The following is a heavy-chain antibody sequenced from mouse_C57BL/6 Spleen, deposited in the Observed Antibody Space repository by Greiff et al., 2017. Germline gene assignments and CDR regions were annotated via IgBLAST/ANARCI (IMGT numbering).Heavy chain of an antibody. D-gene: IGHD2-4*01. J-gene: IGHJ2*01. V-gene: IGHV1-62-2*01. CDR1: GYTFTEYT. CDR3: ARHEAIYYDYDGNYFDY. CDR2: FYPGSGSI. Sequence: VQLQQSGAELVKPGASVKLSCKASGYTFTEYTIHWVKQRSGQGLEWIGWFYPGSGSIKYNEKFKDKATLTADKSSSTVYMELSRLTSEDSAVYFCARHEAIYYDYDGNYFDYWGQGTTLTVSS.